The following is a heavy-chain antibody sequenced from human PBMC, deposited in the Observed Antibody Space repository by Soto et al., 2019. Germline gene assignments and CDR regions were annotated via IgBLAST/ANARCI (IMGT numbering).Heavy chain of an antibody. D-gene: IGHD3-16*01. CDR3: TRERSLVSFLFDY. CDR1: GFNFSNYA. J-gene: IGHJ4*02. Sequence: GGSLRLSCVESGFNFSNYAVAWVRQAPGKGLEWVSSISGSGRGSRPYHADSVQGRFTISRDHSKNIVSLQMDSLRVDDTAVYYCTRERSLVSFLFDYWGPGTLVTVSS. CDR2: ISGSGRGSRP. V-gene: IGHV3-23*01.